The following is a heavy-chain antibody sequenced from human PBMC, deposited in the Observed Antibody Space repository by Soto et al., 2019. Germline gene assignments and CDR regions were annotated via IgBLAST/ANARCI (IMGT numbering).Heavy chain of an antibody. CDR2: ISSDGTST. J-gene: IGHJ4*02. D-gene: IGHD5-12*01. Sequence: GGSLRLSCVASGFTFDDYTMHWVRQAPGKGLEWVSLISSDGTSTYYADSLKGRFTISRDNSKNSLFLQMSNLRNEDTALYYCAKDASGYDMAFDYWGQGTLVTVSS. CDR1: GFTFDDYT. V-gene: IGHV3-43*01. CDR3: AKDASGYDMAFDY.